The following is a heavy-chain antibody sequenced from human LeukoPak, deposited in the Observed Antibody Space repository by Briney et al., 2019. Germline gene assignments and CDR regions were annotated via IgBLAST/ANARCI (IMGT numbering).Heavy chain of an antibody. Sequence: ASVKVSCKVSGYTLTELSMHWVRQAPGKGLEWMGGFDPEDGETIYAQKFQGRVTKTEDTSTDTAYMELSSLRSEDTAVYYCATTTSGWTGNYDYWGQGTPVTVSS. J-gene: IGHJ4*02. CDR2: FDPEDGET. V-gene: IGHV1-24*01. D-gene: IGHD6-19*01. CDR1: GYTLTELS. CDR3: ATTTSGWTGNYDY.